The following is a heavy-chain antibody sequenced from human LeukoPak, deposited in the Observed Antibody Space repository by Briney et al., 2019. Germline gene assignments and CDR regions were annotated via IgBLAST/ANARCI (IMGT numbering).Heavy chain of an antibody. CDR2: ISSSSSYI. CDR3: ARGVVVVTASWYFDL. Sequence: GGSLRLSCAASGFTFSSYSMNWVRQAPGKGLEWVSSISSSSSYIYYADSVKGRFTISRDNAKNSLYLQMNSLRAEDTAVYYCARGVVVVTASWYFDLWGRGTLVTVSS. D-gene: IGHD2-21*02. J-gene: IGHJ2*01. CDR1: GFTFSSYS. V-gene: IGHV3-21*01.